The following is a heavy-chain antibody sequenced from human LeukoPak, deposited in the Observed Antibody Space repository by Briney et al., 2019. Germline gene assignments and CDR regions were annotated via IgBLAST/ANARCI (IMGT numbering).Heavy chain of an antibody. Sequence: GASVKVSCKVSGYTLTELSMHWVRQAPGKGLEWMGGFDPEDGETIYAQKFQGRVTMTEDTSTDTAYMELSSLRSEDTAVYYCATPYYCSSISCLSRSYYYYGMDVWGQGTTVTVSS. CDR3: ATPYYCSSISCLSRSYYYYGMDV. D-gene: IGHD2-2*01. V-gene: IGHV1-24*01. CDR2: FDPEDGET. J-gene: IGHJ6*02. CDR1: GYTLTELS.